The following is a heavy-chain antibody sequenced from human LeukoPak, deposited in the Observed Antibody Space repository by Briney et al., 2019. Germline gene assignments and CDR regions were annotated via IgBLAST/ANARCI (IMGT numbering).Heavy chain of an antibody. CDR1: GFTVSSNY. CDR3: ARDQRATTYYYYGMDV. J-gene: IGHJ6*02. CDR2: IYSGGST. D-gene: IGHD1-26*01. V-gene: IGHV3-66*01. Sequence: GGSLRLSCAASGFTVSSNYMSWVRQAPGKGLEWVSVIYSGGSTYYADSVKGRFTISRDNSKNTLYLQMNCLRAEDTAVYYCARDQRATTYYYYGMDVWGQGTTVTVSS.